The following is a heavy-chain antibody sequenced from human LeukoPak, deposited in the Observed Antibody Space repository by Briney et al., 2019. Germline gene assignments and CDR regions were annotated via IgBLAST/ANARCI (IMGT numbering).Heavy chain of an antibody. V-gene: IGHV3-30*02. CDR1: GFTFSSHT. J-gene: IGHJ4*02. CDR2: IRYDGSNK. D-gene: IGHD6-13*01. Sequence: GGSLRLSCAASGFTFSSHTMHWVRQAPGKGLQWVAFIRYDGSNKYYAESVKGRVTISRDNSKNTLYLQMNSLRVEDTAVYYCAKIVGTYSSSWDFDYWGQGTLVTVSS. CDR3: AKIVGTYSSSWDFDY.